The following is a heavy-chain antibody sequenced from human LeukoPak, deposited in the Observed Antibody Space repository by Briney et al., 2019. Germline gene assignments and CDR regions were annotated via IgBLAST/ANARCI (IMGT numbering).Heavy chain of an antibody. Sequence: TASETLSLTCSVSGGSISSSTYYWGWIRRSPVKGLERIGSINYSGSTFYNPSLKSRLAMSVDMFNNQFSLKLTSVIATDTAVDYCASGIDARSDSSVWGQGTLVTVSS. CDR1: GGSISSSTYY. V-gene: IGHV4-39*01. D-gene: IGHD6-19*01. CDR3: ASGIDARSDSSV. J-gene: IGHJ4*02. CDR2: INYSGST.